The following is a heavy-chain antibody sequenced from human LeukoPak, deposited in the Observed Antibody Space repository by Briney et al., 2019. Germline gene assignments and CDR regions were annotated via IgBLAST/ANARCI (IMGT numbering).Heavy chain of an antibody. J-gene: IGHJ6*03. CDR3: ARSFQYYDPLYYMDV. D-gene: IGHD3-3*01. CDR2: ISYDGSNK. Sequence: TGESLRLSCAASGFTFSSYAMHWVRQAPGKGLEWVAVISYDGSNKYYADSVKGRFTISRDNSKNTLYLQMNSLRAEDTAVYYCARSFQYYDPLYYMDVWGKGTTVTVSS. CDR1: GFTFSSYA. V-gene: IGHV3-30*01.